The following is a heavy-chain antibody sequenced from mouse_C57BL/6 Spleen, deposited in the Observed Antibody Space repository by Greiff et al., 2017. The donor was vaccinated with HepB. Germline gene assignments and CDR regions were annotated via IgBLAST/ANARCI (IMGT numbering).Heavy chain of an antibody. V-gene: IGHV1-82*01. Sequence: QVQLKQSGPELVKPGASVKISCKASGYAFSSSWMNWVKQRPGKGLEWIGRIYPGDGDTNYNGKFKGKATLTADKSSSTAYMQLSSLTSEDSAVYFCARWTGTRGGYFDYWGQGTTLTVSS. D-gene: IGHD4-1*01. CDR2: IYPGDGDT. J-gene: IGHJ2*01. CDR3: ARWTGTRGGYFDY. CDR1: GYAFSSSW.